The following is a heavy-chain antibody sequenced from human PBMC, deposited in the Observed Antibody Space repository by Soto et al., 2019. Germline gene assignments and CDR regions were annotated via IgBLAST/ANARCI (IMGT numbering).Heavy chain of an antibody. D-gene: IGHD1-7*01. CDR3: AKNQERELPRVIDF. CDR2: MSGSSSTT. CDR1: GLTFSNYA. Sequence: GGSLRLSCATSGLTFSNYAMSWVRQAPGGGLEWVSSMSGSSSTTYYADSVKGRFTISRDRSKNTLYLQMSSLRAEDTALYYCAKNQERELPRVIDFWGQGTLVTVSS. V-gene: IGHV3-23*01. J-gene: IGHJ4*02.